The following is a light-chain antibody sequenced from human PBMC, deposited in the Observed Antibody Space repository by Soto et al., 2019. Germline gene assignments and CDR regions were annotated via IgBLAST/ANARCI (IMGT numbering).Light chain of an antibody. CDR1: QSVTSNS. J-gene: IGKJ2*01. CDR3: QQYGSSPYT. CDR2: GAS. Sequence: EIVLTQSPGTLSLSPEERATLSCRASQSVTSNSLAWYQQKPGQAPRLLIYGASSRATGIPDRFSGNGSGTDFTLTISRLEPEDFAVYYCQQYGSSPYTFGQGTKLEIK. V-gene: IGKV3-20*01.